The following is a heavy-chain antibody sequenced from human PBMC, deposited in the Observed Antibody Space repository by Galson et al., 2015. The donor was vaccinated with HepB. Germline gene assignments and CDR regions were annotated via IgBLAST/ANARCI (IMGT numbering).Heavy chain of an antibody. V-gene: IGHV3-21*01. Sequence: SLRLSCAASGFTFSSYSMNWVRQAPGKGLEWVSSISSSSSYIYYADSVKGRFTISRDNAKNSLYLQMNSLRAEDTAVYYCASFESDYYDSSGYSDYWGQGTLVTVSS. CDR2: ISSSSSYI. CDR3: ASFESDYYDSSGYSDY. CDR1: GFTFSSYS. J-gene: IGHJ4*02. D-gene: IGHD3-22*01.